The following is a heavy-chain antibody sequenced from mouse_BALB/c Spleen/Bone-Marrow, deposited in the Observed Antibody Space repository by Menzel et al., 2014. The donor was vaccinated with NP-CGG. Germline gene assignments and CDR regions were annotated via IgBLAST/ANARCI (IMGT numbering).Heavy chain of an antibody. V-gene: IGHV1-7*01. D-gene: IGHD2-4*01. CDR1: GYTFTSYW. J-gene: IGHJ4*01. Sequence: QVHVKQSGAELAKPGASVKMSCKASGYTFTSYWMHWVKQRPGQGLEWIGYINPSTGYTEYNQKFKDKATLTADKSSSTAYMQLSSLTSEDSSVYYSARGSSYDYGAIDYWGQGPSVSVSS. CDR3: ARGSSYDYGAIDY. CDR2: INPSTGYT.